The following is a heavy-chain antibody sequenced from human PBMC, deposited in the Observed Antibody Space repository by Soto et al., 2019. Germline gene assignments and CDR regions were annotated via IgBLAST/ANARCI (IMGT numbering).Heavy chain of an antibody. V-gene: IGHV4-34*01. D-gene: IGHD3-22*01. J-gene: IGHJ4*02. Sequence: QVQLQQWGAGLLKPSETLSLTCAVYGGSFSGYYWSWIRQPPGKGLEWIGEINHSGSTNYNPSLKSRVTISVDTSKNQFSLKLSSVTAADTAVYYCARGRRYYYDSIGPRTYYFDYWGQGTLVTVSS. CDR1: GGSFSGYY. CDR2: INHSGST. CDR3: ARGRRYYYDSIGPRTYYFDY.